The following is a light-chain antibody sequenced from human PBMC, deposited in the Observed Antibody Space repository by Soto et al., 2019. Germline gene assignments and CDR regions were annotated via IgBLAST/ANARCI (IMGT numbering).Light chain of an antibody. J-gene: IGKJ2*01. CDR3: QQYGSSPRT. Sequence: IVMTQSPDTLSLSPGERATLSCRASQYVSSNSLAWYQQRPDQAPRLLIYGASTRATGIPDRFSVSGSGTDFTLTISRLEPEDFAVYYCQQYGSSPRTFGQGTKLEIK. V-gene: IGKV3-20*01. CDR1: QYVSSNS. CDR2: GAS.